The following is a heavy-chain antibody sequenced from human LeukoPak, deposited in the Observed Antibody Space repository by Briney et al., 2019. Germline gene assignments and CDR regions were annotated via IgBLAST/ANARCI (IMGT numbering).Heavy chain of an antibody. D-gene: IGHD4-23*01. CDR2: ISSSSYI. J-gene: IGHJ4*02. Sequence: GGSLRLSCAASGFTFSYHNMNWVRQAPGKGLEWVSSISSSSYIYYADSVKGRFTISRDNAKNSLYLQMNSLRAEDTAVYYCARGGQTSVVTQSDYWGQGTLVTVSS. CDR1: GFTFSYHN. CDR3: ARGGQTSVVTQSDY. V-gene: IGHV3-69-1*01.